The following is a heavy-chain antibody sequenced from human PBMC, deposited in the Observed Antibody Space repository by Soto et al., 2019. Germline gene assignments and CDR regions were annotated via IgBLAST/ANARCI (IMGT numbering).Heavy chain of an antibody. V-gene: IGHV4-30-2*01. D-gene: IGHD2-21*02. CDR3: DQGGGGDPFDY. J-gene: IGHJ4*02. CDR2: IYHSGST. CDR1: GGSISSGGYS. Sequence: TLSLTCAVSGGSISSGGYSWGWIRQPPGKVLEWIGYIYHSGSTYYNPSLESRVTIAVDRSKNQFSLKLSSVTAADTAVYYCDQGGGGDPFDYWGQGTMVTVSS.